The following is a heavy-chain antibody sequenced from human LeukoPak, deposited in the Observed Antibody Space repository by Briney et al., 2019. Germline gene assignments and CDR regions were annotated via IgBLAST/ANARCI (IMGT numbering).Heavy chain of an antibody. CDR2: INSYSGGT. CDR3: ARVGTLSYYFYMDV. V-gene: IGHV1-2*02. CDR1: GYTFTGYY. Sequence: GASVKVSCKASGYTFTGYYMHWVRQAPGQGLEWMGWINSYSGGTNYAQKFQGRVTITRDTSITTAYMELSRLRSDDTAVYYCARVGTLSYYFYMDVWGKGTTVTVSS. J-gene: IGHJ6*03.